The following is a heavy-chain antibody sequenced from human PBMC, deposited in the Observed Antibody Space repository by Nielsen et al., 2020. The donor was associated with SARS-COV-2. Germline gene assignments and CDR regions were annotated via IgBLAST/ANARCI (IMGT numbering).Heavy chain of an antibody. J-gene: IGHJ5*02. Sequence: SVKVSCKASGGTFSSYTISWVRQAPGQGLEWMGRIIPILGIANYAQKFQGRVTITADKSTSTAYMELSSLRSEDTAVYYCAREFFVVVPAATNWFDPWGQGTLVTVSS. CDR2: IIPILGIA. CDR3: AREFFVVVPAATNWFDP. D-gene: IGHD2-2*01. CDR1: GGTFSSYT. V-gene: IGHV1-69*04.